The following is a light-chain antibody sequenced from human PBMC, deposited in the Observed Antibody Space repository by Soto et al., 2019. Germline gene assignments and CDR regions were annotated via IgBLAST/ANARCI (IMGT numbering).Light chain of an antibody. CDR2: EVS. J-gene: IGLJ2*01. CDR1: SSDVGSYNL. CDR3: CSYAGSSTFVV. Sequence: QSALTQPASVSGSPGRSITISCTGTSSDVGSYNLVSWYQQHPGKAPKIMIYEVSKRPSGVSSRFSASKSGNTASLTISGLQAEDEANYYCCSYAGSSTFVVFGGGTKLTVL. V-gene: IGLV2-23*02.